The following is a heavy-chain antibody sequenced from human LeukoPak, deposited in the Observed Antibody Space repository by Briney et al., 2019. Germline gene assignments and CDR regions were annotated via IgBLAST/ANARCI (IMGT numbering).Heavy chain of an antibody. CDR1: GGSFSGYY. CDR3: APRDYYFGMDV. J-gene: IGHJ6*02. CDR2: INHSGST. Sequence: SETLSLTCAVYGGSFSGYYWSWIRQPPGKGLEWIGEINHSGSTNYNPSLKSRVTISVDTSKNQFSLKLSSVTAADTAVYYCAPRDYYFGMDVWGQGTTVNVSS. V-gene: IGHV4-34*01.